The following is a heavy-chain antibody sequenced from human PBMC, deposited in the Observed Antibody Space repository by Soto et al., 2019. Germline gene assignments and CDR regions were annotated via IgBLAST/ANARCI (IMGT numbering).Heavy chain of an antibody. J-gene: IGHJ6*02. D-gene: IGHD4-17*01. CDR1: GFTFSSYS. CDR3: ARTWDYGSAYYYYYGMDV. V-gene: IGHV3-21*01. Sequence: EVQLVESGGGLVKPGGSLRLSCAASGFTFSSYSMNWVRQAPGKGLEWVSSISSSSSYIYYADSVKGRFTISGDNAKNSLYLQMNSLRAEDTAVYYCARTWDYGSAYYYYYGMDVWGQGTTVTVSS. CDR2: ISSSSSYI.